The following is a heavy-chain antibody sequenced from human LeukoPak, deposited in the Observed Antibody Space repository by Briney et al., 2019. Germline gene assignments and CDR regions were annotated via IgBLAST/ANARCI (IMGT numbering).Heavy chain of an antibody. J-gene: IGHJ6*02. CDR3: ARDSYCSSTSCLYYYYYGMDV. CDR2: IYTSGST. D-gene: IGHD2-2*01. V-gene: IGHV4-4*07. CDR1: GGSISSYY. Sequence: SETLSLTCTVSGGSISSYYWSWIRQPAGKGLEWIGRIYTSGSTNYNPSLESRVTMSVDTSKNQFSLKLSSVTAADTAVYYCARDSYCSSTSCLYYYYYGMDVWGQGTTVTVSS.